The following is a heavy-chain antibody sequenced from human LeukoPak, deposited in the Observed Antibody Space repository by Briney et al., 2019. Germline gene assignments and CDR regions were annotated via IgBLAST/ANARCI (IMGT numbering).Heavy chain of an antibody. Sequence: APVKVSCKASGYTFSNYGMSWVRQAPGHGLEWMGWISGFNGHTKYSQKSQGRVTMTTDTSTSTAYMEVRSLRSDDTAAYYCARAWLRRKYYYYMDVWGKGTTVTVSS. CDR2: ISGFNGHT. CDR3: ARAWLRRKYYYYMDV. V-gene: IGHV1-18*04. J-gene: IGHJ6*03. CDR1: GYTFSNYG. D-gene: IGHD5-12*01.